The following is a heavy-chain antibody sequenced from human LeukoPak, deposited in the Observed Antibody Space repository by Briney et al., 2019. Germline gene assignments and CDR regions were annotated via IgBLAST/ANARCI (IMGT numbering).Heavy chain of an antibody. CDR2: IKQDGGEK. J-gene: IGHJ4*02. D-gene: IGHD3-22*01. V-gene: IGHV3-7*01. Sequence: GGSLRLSCAASGFTFSNYWMSWVRQAPGKGLEWVANIKQDGGEKLYVDSVKGRFTISRDNAKNSLYQQMNSLRAEDTAVYYCARDENRSCDSSGQFDYWGQGALVTVSS. CDR3: ARDENRSCDSSGQFDY. CDR1: GFTFSNYW.